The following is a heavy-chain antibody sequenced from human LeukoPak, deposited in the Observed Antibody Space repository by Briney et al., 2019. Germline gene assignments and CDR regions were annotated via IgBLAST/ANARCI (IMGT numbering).Heavy chain of an antibody. CDR3: ARHQASGSSSQNPEYFQH. V-gene: IGHV1-2*02. D-gene: IGHD6-6*01. CDR1: GYTFTGYY. CDR2: INPNSGGT. Sequence: ASVKVSCKASGYTFTGYYMHWVRQAPGQGLEWMGWINPNSGGTNYAQKLQGRVTMITDTSTSTAYMELRSLRSDDTAVYYCARHQASGSSSQNPEYFQHWGQGTLVTVSS. J-gene: IGHJ1*01.